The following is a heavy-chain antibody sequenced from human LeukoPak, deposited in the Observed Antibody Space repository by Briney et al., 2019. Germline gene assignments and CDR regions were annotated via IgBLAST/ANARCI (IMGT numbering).Heavy chain of an antibody. D-gene: IGHD3-22*01. CDR1: GYTFTSYG. V-gene: IGHV1-18*01. J-gene: IGHJ4*02. CDR3: ARDCHDTYYYDSSGYYSYFDY. Sequence: ASVKVSCKASGYTFTSYGISWVRQAPGQGLEWMGWISAYNGNTNYAQKLQGRVTTTTDTSTSTAYMELRSLRSDDTAVYYCARDCHDTYYYDSSGYYSYFDYWGQGTLVTVSS. CDR2: ISAYNGNT.